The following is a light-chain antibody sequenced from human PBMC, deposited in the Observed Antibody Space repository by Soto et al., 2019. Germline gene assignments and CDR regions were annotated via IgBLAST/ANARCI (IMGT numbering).Light chain of an antibody. J-gene: IGKJ5*01. CDR2: GAS. V-gene: IGKV3-20*01. Sequence: EIMWAQSPGTLSLSPGERATLSCRSSQSVSSSYLAWYQQNPGQAPRLLIYGASSRATGIPDRFSGSGSGTDFTLTISRLEPEDFAVYYCQQYGSSSITFGQGTRLEI. CDR1: QSVSSSY. CDR3: QQYGSSSIT.